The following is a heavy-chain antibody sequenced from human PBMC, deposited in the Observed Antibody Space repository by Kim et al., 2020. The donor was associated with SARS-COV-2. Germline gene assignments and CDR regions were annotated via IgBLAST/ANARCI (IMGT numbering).Heavy chain of an antibody. J-gene: IGHJ4*02. CDR3: ARDPAYSGGYGN. V-gene: IGHV4-59*01. D-gene: IGHD1-26*01. Sequence: NYNPSLKSRVTISVDTSKNQFSLKLSSVTAADTAVYYCARDPAYSGGYGNWGQGTLVTVSS.